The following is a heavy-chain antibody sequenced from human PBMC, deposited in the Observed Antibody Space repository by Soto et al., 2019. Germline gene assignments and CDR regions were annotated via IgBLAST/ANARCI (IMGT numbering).Heavy chain of an antibody. J-gene: IGHJ6*02. Sequence: PSETLSLTCAVYGGSFSGYYWSWIRQPPGKGLEWIGEINHSGSTNYNPSLKSRVTISVDTSKNQFSLKLSSVTAADTAVYYCARGRAPSGYSSGWYSRAGHYYSGMDVWGQGTTVTVSS. CDR3: ARGRAPSGYSSGWYSRAGHYYSGMDV. V-gene: IGHV4-34*01. CDR2: INHSGST. CDR1: GGSFSGYY. D-gene: IGHD6-19*01.